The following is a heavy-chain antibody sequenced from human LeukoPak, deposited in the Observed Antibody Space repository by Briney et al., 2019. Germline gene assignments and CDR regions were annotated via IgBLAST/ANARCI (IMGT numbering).Heavy chain of an antibody. Sequence: GGSLRLSCAASGFTFSSYAMTWVRQAPGRGLEWVSSIINSGGSTYHADSVKGRFTISRDNSKNTLYLQMNSLRAEDTAVYYCAKVVVAYAFDIWGQGTMVTVSS. CDR3: AKVVVAYAFDI. CDR1: GFTFSSYA. D-gene: IGHD2-21*01. CDR2: IINSGGST. V-gene: IGHV3-23*01. J-gene: IGHJ3*02.